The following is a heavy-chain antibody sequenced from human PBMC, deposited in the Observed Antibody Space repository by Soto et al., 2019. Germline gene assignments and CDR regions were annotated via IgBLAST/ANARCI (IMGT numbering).Heavy chain of an antibody. CDR3: ASALLDYGDYYFDY. D-gene: IGHD4-17*01. Sequence: HVQLQESGPGLVKPSETLSLTCTVSGGSISSYYWIWIRQPAGKGLEWIGRIYISGSTNYNASLESRVTMSVDTSKNQFSLKLRSVTAADTAVYYCASALLDYGDYYFDYWGQGTLVTVSS. J-gene: IGHJ4*02. CDR1: GGSISSYY. CDR2: IYISGST. V-gene: IGHV4-4*07.